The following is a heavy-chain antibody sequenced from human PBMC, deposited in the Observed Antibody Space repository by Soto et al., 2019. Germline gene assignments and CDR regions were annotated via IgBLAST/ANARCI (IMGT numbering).Heavy chain of an antibody. J-gene: IGHJ5*02. CDR1: GFTFSSYN. CDR2: IRGSSGTT. V-gene: IGHV3-48*02. Sequence: EVQLVESGGGLVQPGGSLRLSCAASGFTFSSYNMHWVRQAPGKGLEWVSHIRGSSGTTYADSVKGRFTISRDNAENSLYLQRSSLRDVDTVVYYCARDGGDYWNHDHWGQGTLVSVYS. CDR3: ARDGGDYWNHDH. D-gene: IGHD1-1*01.